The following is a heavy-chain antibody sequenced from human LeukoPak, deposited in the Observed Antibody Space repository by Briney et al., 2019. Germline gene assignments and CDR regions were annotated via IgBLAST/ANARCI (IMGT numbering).Heavy chain of an antibody. J-gene: IGHJ4*02. V-gene: IGHV3-48*03. D-gene: IGHD1-26*01. Sequence: GGSLRLSCAASGFTFSSYEMNWVRQAPGKGLEWVSYISSSGSTIYYADSVKGRFTTSRDNAKNSLYMQMNSLRAEDTAVYYCAREWVGVGGKSRFDSWGQGTLVTVSS. CDR2: ISSSGSTI. CDR1: GFTFSSYE. CDR3: AREWVGVGGKSRFDS.